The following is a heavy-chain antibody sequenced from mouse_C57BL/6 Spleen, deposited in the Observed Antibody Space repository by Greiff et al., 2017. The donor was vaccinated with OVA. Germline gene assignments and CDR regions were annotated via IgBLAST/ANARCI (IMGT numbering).Heavy chain of an antibody. V-gene: IGHV5-17*01. CDR3: ARGDYDIDYFDY. J-gene: IGHJ2*01. D-gene: IGHD2-4*01. CDR2: ISSGSSTI. CDR1: GFTFSDYG. Sequence: EVKVVESGGGLVKPGGSLKLSCAASGFTFSDYGMHWVRQAPEKGLEWVAYISSGSSTIYYADTVKGRFTISRDNAKNTLFLQMTSLRSEDTAMYYCARGDYDIDYFDYWGQGTTLTVSS.